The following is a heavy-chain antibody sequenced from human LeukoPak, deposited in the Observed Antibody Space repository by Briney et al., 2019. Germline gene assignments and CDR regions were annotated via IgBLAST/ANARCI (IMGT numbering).Heavy chain of an antibody. CDR3: ARDSVGDEEAHYFDY. CDR2: ISYDGSNK. Sequence: PGGSLRLSCAASGFTFSSYAMSWVRQAPGKGLEWVAVISYDGSNKYYADSVKGRFTISRDNSKNTLYLQMNSLRAEDTAVYYCARDSVGDEEAHYFDYWSQGTLVTVSS. V-gene: IGHV3-30-3*01. J-gene: IGHJ4*02. CDR1: GFTFSSYA. D-gene: IGHD1-26*01.